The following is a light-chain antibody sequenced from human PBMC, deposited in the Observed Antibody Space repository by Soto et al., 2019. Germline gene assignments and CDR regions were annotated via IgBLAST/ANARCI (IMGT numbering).Light chain of an antibody. CDR2: GAS. CDR1: QSVSSN. Sequence: EIVMTQSPATLSMSPGERATLSCRASQSVSSNLAWYQQKPGQAPRLLIYGASTRATGIPARFSGSGSGTEFTLTISSLQSEDFAVYYCQRYNNWPPITFGQGTRLEIK. CDR3: QRYNNWPPIT. J-gene: IGKJ5*01. V-gene: IGKV3-15*01.